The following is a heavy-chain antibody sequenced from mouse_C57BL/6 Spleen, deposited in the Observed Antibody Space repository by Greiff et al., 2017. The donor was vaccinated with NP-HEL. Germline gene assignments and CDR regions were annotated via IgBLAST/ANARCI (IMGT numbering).Heavy chain of an antibody. J-gene: IGHJ4*01. CDR1: GFTFSSYT. CDR3: ARRGVVAYYYAMDY. Sequence: EVKLVESGGGLVKPGGSLKLSCAASGFTFSSYTMSWVRQTPEKRLEWVATISGGGGNTYYPDSVKGRFTISRDNAKNTLYLQMSSLRSEDTALYYCARRGVVAYYYAMDYWGQGTSVTVSS. V-gene: IGHV5-9*01. D-gene: IGHD1-1*01. CDR2: ISGGGGNT.